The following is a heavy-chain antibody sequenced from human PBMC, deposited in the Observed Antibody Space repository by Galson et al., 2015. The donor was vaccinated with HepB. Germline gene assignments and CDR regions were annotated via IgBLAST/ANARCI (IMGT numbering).Heavy chain of an antibody. CDR1: GFTFSSHG. CDR3: ARDHWAWGITMVRGVLFDL. J-gene: IGHJ2*01. CDR2: IWYDGNNR. D-gene: IGHD3-10*01. Sequence: SLRLSCAASGFTFSSHGMHWVRQAPGKGPEWVAVIWYDGNNRDYADSVKGRFSISRDNSRNTFYLQMNSLRAEDTAVYYCARDHWAWGITMVRGVLFDLWGRGTLVTVSS. V-gene: IGHV3-33*08.